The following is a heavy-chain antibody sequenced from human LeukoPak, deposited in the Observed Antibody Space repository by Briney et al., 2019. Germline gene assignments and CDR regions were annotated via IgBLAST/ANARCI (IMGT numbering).Heavy chain of an antibody. J-gene: IGHJ4*02. CDR3: ARVGSSGWAES. Sequence: SETLSLTCTVSGGSISSYYWSWIRQPPGKGLEWIGYIYYSGSTNYNPSLKSRVTISVDTSKNQFSLKLSSVTAADTAVYYCARVGSSGWAESWGQGTLVTVSS. V-gene: IGHV4-59*01. CDR2: IYYSGST. D-gene: IGHD6-19*01. CDR1: GGSISSYY.